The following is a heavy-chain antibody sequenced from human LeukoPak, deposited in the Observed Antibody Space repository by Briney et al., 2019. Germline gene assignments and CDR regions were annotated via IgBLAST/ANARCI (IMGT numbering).Heavy chain of an antibody. CDR3: ARGASGSYGGMDFDY. V-gene: IGHV1-46*01. CDR2: INPSGGST. Sequence: ASVKVSCKASGYTFTSYYMHWVRQAPGQGLEWRGIINPSGGSTSYAQKFQGRVTMTRDTSTSTVYMELSSLRSEDTAVYYCARGASGSYGGMDFDYWGQGTLVTVSS. CDR1: GYTFTSYY. J-gene: IGHJ4*02. D-gene: IGHD1-26*01.